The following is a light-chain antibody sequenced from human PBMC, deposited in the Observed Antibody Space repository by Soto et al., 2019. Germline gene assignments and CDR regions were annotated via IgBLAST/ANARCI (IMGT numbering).Light chain of an antibody. CDR1: SNDVGGYDY. CDR3: NSYTSSSTLV. V-gene: IGLV2-14*01. Sequence: SALPQPASVSGSPGQSITISCSGTSNDVGGYDYVSWYQQHPGKAPKLVIYEVSNRPSWVSNRFSGSKSGNTASLTISGLQPEDEADYYCNSYTSSSTLVFGGGTKLTVL. CDR2: EVS. J-gene: IGLJ2*01.